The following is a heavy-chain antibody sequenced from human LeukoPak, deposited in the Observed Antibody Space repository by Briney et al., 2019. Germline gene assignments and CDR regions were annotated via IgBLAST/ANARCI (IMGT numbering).Heavy chain of an antibody. CDR3: ARDTMVRGKGAFDI. V-gene: IGHV1-69*04. Sequence: SVKVSCKASGGTFSSYAISWVRQAPGQGLEWMGRIIPIFGIANYAQKFQGRVTITADKSTSTAYMELSSLRSEDTAVYYCARDTMVRGKGAFDIWGQGTMVTVSS. CDR2: IIPIFGIA. D-gene: IGHD3-10*01. J-gene: IGHJ3*02. CDR1: GGTFSSYA.